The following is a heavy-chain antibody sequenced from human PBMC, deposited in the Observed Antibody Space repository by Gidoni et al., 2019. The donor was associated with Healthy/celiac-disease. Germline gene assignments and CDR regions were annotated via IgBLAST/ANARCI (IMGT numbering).Heavy chain of an antibody. Sequence: QVQLVESGGGVVQPGRSLRLSCAAPGFTFISYGMHWVRQAPGKGLEWVAVISYDGSNKYYADSVKGRFTISRDNSKNTLYLQMNSLRAEDTAVYYCAKDQEDIVVVPAAFDYWGQGTLVTVSS. J-gene: IGHJ4*02. CDR2: ISYDGSNK. V-gene: IGHV3-30*18. CDR1: GFTFISYG. CDR3: AKDQEDIVVVPAAFDY. D-gene: IGHD2-2*01.